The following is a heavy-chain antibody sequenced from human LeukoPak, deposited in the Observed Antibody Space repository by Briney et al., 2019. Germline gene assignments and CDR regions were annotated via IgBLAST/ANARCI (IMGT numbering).Heavy chain of an antibody. CDR2: IYSGGST. CDR1: GFTVSSNY. Sequence: GGSLRHSCAASGFTVSSNYMSWVRQAPGKGLEWVSVIYSGGSTYYADSVKGRFTISRDNSKNTLYLQMNSLRAEDTAVYYCAREEGWVFDYWGQGTLVTVSS. J-gene: IGHJ4*02. CDR3: AREEGWVFDY. D-gene: IGHD3-16*01. V-gene: IGHV3-66*01.